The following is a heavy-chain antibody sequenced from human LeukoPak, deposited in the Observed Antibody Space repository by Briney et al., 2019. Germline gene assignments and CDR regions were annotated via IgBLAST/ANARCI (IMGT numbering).Heavy chain of an antibody. CDR2: SGST. J-gene: IGHJ4*02. D-gene: IGHD3-9*01. Sequence: SETLSLTCTVSGGSISSYYWSWIRQSPGKGLEWIGYSGSTNYNPSLKSRVTISVDTSKNQFSLKLSSVTAADTAVYYCARGLRYFDWLPDYWGQGTLVTVSS. CDR1: GGSISSYY. V-gene: IGHV4-59*01. CDR3: ARGLRYFDWLPDY.